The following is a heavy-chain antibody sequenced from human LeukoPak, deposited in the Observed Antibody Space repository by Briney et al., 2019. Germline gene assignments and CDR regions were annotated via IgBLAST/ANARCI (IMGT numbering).Heavy chain of an antibody. V-gene: IGHV1-69*05. CDR3: ARIPGIAAAGLNYYYYYYMDV. CDR2: IIPIFGTA. CDR1: GGTFSSYA. J-gene: IGHJ6*03. Sequence: SVKVSCKASGGTFSSYAISWVRQAPGQGFEWMGGIIPIFGTANYAQKFQGRVTITTDESTSTAYMELSSLRSEDTAVYYCARIPGIAAAGLNYYYYYYMDVWGKGTTVTVSS. D-gene: IGHD6-13*01.